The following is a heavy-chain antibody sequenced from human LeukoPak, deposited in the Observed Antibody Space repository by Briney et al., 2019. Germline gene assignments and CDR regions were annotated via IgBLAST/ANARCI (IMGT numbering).Heavy chain of an antibody. CDR1: GGSISSGGYY. J-gene: IGHJ4*02. Sequence: PSQTLSLTCAVSGGSISSGGYYWSWIRQHPGKGLEWIGYIYYSGSTYYNPSLKSRVTISVDTSKNQFSLKLSSVTAADTAVYYCARFVEMALYFDYWGQGTLVTVSS. V-gene: IGHV4-31*11. D-gene: IGHD5-24*01. CDR2: IYYSGST. CDR3: ARFVEMALYFDY.